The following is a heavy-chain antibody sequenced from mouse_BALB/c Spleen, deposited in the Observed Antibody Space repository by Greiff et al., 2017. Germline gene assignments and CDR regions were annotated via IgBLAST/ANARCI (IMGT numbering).Heavy chain of an antibody. Sequence: QVQLKESGAELVKPGASVKLSCKASGYTFTSYYMYWVKQRPGQGLEWIGEINPSNGGTNFNEKFKSKATLTVDKSSSTAYMQLSSLTSEDSAVYYCTRWFAYWGQGTLVTVSA. CDR1: GYTFTSYY. CDR3: TRWFAY. V-gene: IGHV1S81*02. CDR2: INPSNGGT. J-gene: IGHJ3*01.